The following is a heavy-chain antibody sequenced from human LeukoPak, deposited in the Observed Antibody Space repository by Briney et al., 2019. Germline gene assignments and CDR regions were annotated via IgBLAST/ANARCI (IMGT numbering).Heavy chain of an antibody. CDR3: ARDLTWQTY. CDR2: IKTDGSQI. CDR1: GFTFSSYG. D-gene: IGHD1-14*01. J-gene: IGHJ4*02. V-gene: IGHV3-7*01. Sequence: GGSLRLSCAASGFTFSSYGMSWVRQAPGKGRGWVANIKTDGSQIYYLDSVKGRFTISRDNAKNSLYLQMNSLRAEDTAVYYCARDLTWQTYWGQGTLVSVS.